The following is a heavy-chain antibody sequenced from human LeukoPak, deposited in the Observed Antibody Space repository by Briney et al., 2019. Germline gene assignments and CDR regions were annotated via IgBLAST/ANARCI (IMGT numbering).Heavy chain of an antibody. Sequence: GGSLRLSCAASGFTFSSYWMSWVRQAPEKGLEWVANIKQDGSEKYYVDSVKGRFTISRDNTKNSLYLQMNSLRAEDTAVYYCARDKILGATHFDYWGQGTLVTVSS. CDR3: ARDKILGATHFDY. CDR1: GFTFSSYW. D-gene: IGHD1-26*01. V-gene: IGHV3-7*01. CDR2: IKQDGSEK. J-gene: IGHJ4*02.